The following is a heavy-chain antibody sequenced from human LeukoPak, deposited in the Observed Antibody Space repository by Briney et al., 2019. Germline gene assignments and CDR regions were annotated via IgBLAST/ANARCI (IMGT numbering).Heavy chain of an antibody. J-gene: IGHJ4*02. CDR3: ARNATPYYYGSGSYYTPSYYFDY. CDR1: GFTFSSYA. CDR2: IYYSGST. D-gene: IGHD3-10*01. V-gene: IGHV4-59*08. Sequence: PGGSLRLSCAASGFTFSSYAMSWVRQPPGKGLEWIGYIYYSGSTNYNPSLKSRVTISVDTSKNQFSLKLSSVTAADTAVYYCARNATPYYYGSGSYYTPSYYFDYWGQGTLVTVSS.